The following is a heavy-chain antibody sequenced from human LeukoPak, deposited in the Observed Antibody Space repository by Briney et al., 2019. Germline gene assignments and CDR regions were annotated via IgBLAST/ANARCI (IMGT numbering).Heavy chain of an antibody. Sequence: SETLSLTCTVSGGSISNYYWSWIRQPAGKGLEWIGRIYSSGRRNYNPSLKSRVTMSVDTSKNQLSLKLSSVTAADTAMYYCARDRGDYGSSDYWGQGTLVTVSS. J-gene: IGHJ4*02. D-gene: IGHD2-21*02. CDR3: ARDRGDYGSSDY. CDR2: IYSSGRR. CDR1: GGSISNYY. V-gene: IGHV4-4*07.